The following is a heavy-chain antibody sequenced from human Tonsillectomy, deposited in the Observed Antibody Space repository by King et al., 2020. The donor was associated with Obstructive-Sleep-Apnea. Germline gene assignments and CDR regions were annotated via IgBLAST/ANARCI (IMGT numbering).Heavy chain of an antibody. CDR2: SNSDGIST. V-gene: IGHV3-74*01. CDR1: GFTFSSYW. D-gene: IGHD6-6*01. Sequence: VQLVESGGGLVQPGGSLRLSCAASGFTFSSYWRHWVRQAPGKGLVWVSRSNSDGISTSYADSVKGRFTISSDKAKNTLYLQMNSLRAEDTAVYYCARDRSSSPLWFDPWGQGTLVTVSS. J-gene: IGHJ5*02. CDR3: ARDRSSSPLWFDP.